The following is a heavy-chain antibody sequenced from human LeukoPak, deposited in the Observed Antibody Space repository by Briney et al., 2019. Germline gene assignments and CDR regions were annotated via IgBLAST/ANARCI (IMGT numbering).Heavy chain of an antibody. CDR2: ISSSGSTI. Sequence: GGSLRLSCAASGFTFSSYEMNWVRQAPGKGLEWVSYISSSGSTIYYADSVKGRFTLSRDNAKNSLYLQMNSLRAEDTAVYYCARGGLRGYYDSSGYSGDAFDIWGQGTMVTVSS. CDR3: ARGGLRGYYDSSGYSGDAFDI. D-gene: IGHD3-22*01. V-gene: IGHV3-48*03. J-gene: IGHJ3*02. CDR1: GFTFSSYE.